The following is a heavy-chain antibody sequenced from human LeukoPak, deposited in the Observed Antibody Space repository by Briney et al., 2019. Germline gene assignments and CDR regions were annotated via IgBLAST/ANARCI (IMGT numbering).Heavy chain of an antibody. J-gene: IGHJ4*02. CDR2: ISGSGGST. D-gene: IGHD3-3*01. CDR3: AKVYFYDFWSGYSRLDY. CDR1: GFTFSSYA. Sequence: GGSLRLSCAASGFTFSSYAMSWVRQAPGKGLEWVSAISGSGGSTYYADSVKGRFTISRDNSKNTLYLQMNSLRAEDTAVYYCAKVYFYDFWSGYSRLDYWGQGTLVTVSS. V-gene: IGHV3-23*01.